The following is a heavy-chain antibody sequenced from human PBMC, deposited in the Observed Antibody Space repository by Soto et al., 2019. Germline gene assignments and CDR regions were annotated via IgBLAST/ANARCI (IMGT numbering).Heavy chain of an antibody. CDR3: ARDLGTPGPRDYYYYGMDV. D-gene: IGHD2-15*01. Sequence: GPVKVSCKASGYTFTSYGISWVRQAPGQGLEWMGWISAYNGNTNYAQKLQGRVTMTTDTSTSTAYMELRSLRSDDTAVYYCARDLGTPGPRDYYYYGMDVWGQGTTVTVSS. J-gene: IGHJ6*02. CDR2: ISAYNGNT. V-gene: IGHV1-18*04. CDR1: GYTFTSYG.